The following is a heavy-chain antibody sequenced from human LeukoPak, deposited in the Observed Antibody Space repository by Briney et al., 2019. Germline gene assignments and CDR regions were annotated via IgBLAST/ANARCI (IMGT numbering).Heavy chain of an antibody. CDR2: ISSSSSTI. Sequence: GGSLRLSCAASGFTFSSYSMNWVRQAPGKGLEWVSYISSSSSTIYYADSVKGRFTISRDSSKNTLYLQMNSLTAQDTAIYYCAKGREAYSGSYTPFDSWGQGTLVTVSS. D-gene: IGHD1-26*01. CDR3: AKGREAYSGSYTPFDS. V-gene: IGHV3-48*01. J-gene: IGHJ4*02. CDR1: GFTFSSYS.